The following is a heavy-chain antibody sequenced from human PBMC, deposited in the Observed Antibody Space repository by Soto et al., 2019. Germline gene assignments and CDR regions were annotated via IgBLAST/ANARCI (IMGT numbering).Heavy chain of an antibody. CDR3: ARIRAYYYDSSGYQFDY. J-gene: IGHJ4*02. Sequence: SGPTLVNPTETLTLTCTVSGFSLSSARMGVSWIRQPPGKALEWLAHIFSNDEKSYSTSLKSRLTISKDTSKSQVVLTMTNMDPVDTVTYYCARIRAYYYDSSGYQFDYWGQGTLVTVSS. V-gene: IGHV2-26*01. CDR2: IFSNDEK. CDR1: GFSLSSARMG. D-gene: IGHD3-22*01.